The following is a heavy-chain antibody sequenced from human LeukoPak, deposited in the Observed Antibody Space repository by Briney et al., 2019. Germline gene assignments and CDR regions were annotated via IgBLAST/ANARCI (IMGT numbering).Heavy chain of an antibody. J-gene: IGHJ4*02. CDR1: GFTVSTYY. CDR3: ARHVSGYSHIDY. Sequence: PGGSLRLSCAASGFTVSTYYMTWVRQAPGKGLECVSVIYSGGSTYYADSVKGRFTVSRDNSKNTLYLQMNGLRAEDTAMYYCARHVSGYSHIDYWGQGTLVTVSS. D-gene: IGHD5-18*01. V-gene: IGHV3-53*01. CDR2: IYSGGST.